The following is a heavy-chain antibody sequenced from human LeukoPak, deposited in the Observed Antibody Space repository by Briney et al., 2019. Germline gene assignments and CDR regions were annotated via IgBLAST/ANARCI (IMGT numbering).Heavy chain of an antibody. CDR1: GFTFSSYW. CDR3: ARQSHTYYYDSSGYYYGNWFDP. CDR2: INSDGSST. D-gene: IGHD3-22*01. V-gene: IGHV3-74*01. Sequence: GGSLRLSCAASGFTFSSYWMHWVRQAPGKGLVWVSRINSDGSSTSYADSVKGRFTISRDNSKNTLYLQMNSLRAEDTAVYYCARQSHTYYYDSSGYYYGNWFDPWGQGTLVTVSS. J-gene: IGHJ5*02.